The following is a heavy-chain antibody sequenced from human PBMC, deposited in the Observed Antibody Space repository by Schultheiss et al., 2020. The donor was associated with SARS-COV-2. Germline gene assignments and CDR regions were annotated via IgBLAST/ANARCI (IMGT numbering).Heavy chain of an antibody. CDR2: INPNSGGT. J-gene: IGHJ3*02. CDR3: ARDGGITMIVVDHDAFDI. V-gene: IGHV1-2*02. D-gene: IGHD3-22*01. CDR1: GYTFTGYY. Sequence: ASVKVSCKASGYTFTGYYIHWVRQAPGQGLEWMGWINPNSGGTNYAQKFQGRVTMTRDTSISTAYMELSRLRSDDTAVYYCARDGGITMIVVDHDAFDIWGQGTMVTVSS.